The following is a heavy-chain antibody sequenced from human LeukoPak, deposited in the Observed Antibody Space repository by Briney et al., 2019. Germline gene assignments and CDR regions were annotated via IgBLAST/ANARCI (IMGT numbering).Heavy chain of an antibody. V-gene: IGHV4-59*08. CDR3: ARHERGAETLDY. J-gene: IGHJ4*02. D-gene: IGHD1-1*01. Sequence: KPSQTLSLTYTVTCASISKYYSSSTRQPPGKGLECIGYVCYSGRNKHNPSLKSRVTISADTSKNQFSLKLTSVTAADTAVYYCARHERGAETLDYWGQGTLVTVSS. CDR1: CASISKYY. CDR2: VCYSGRN.